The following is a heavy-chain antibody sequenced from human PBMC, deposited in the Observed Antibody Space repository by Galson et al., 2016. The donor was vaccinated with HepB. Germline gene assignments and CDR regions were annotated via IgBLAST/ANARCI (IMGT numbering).Heavy chain of an antibody. Sequence: SLRLSCAGSGFTFSQSWMHWVRQVPGEGLVWVSRINGDGTITTYADSVRGRFTISRDDAKNTVYLQMTSVRVEDTAVYYCARDKLSDQYNSPCYDFENWGQGTLVTVSS. V-gene: IGHV3-74*01. CDR2: INGDGTIT. CDR1: GFTFSQSW. CDR3: ARDKLSDQYNSPCYDFEN. D-gene: IGHD2/OR15-2a*01. J-gene: IGHJ4*02.